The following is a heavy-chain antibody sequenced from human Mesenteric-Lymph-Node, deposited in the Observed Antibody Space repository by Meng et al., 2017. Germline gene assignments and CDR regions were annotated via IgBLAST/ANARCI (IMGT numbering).Heavy chain of an antibody. CDR3: AREPSFGEHDY. Sequence: GESLKTSCAASGFTFSSYEMNWVRQAPGKGLEWVSYISSSGSTIYYADSVKGRFTISRDDSKNTLYLQMNSLTPEDTAVYYCAREPSFGEHDYWGQGTLVTVFS. D-gene: IGHD3-10*01. J-gene: IGHJ4*02. V-gene: IGHV3-48*03. CDR2: ISSSGSTI. CDR1: GFTFSSYE.